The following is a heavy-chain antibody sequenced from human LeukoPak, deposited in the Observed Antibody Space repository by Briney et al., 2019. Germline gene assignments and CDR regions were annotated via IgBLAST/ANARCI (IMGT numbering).Heavy chain of an antibody. V-gene: IGHV3-15*01. J-gene: IGHJ3*02. CDR1: GFTFSNAW. D-gene: IGHD2-15*01. CDR2: IKSKTDGGTT. Sequence: KPGGSLRLSCAASGFTFSNAWMSWVRQAPGKGLEWVGRIKSKTDGGTTDYAAPVKGRFTISRDDSKNTLYLRMNSLKTEDTAVYYCTTTLKVVVAADDAFDIWGQGTMVTVSS. CDR3: TTTLKVVVAADDAFDI.